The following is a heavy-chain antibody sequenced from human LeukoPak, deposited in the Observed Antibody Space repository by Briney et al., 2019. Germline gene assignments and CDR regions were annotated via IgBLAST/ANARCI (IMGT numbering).Heavy chain of an antibody. CDR2: IYPGDSDT. D-gene: IGHD6-19*01. CDR3: ARRKGIAVAGDAFDI. J-gene: IGHJ3*02. CDR1: GYNFTSFW. V-gene: IGHV5-51*01. Sequence: GESLEISCKGSGYNFTSFWIGWVRQMPGKGLEWMGIIYPGDSDTRYSPSFQGQVTISADKSISTAYLQWSSLKASDTAMYYCARRKGIAVAGDAFDIWGQGTMVTVSS.